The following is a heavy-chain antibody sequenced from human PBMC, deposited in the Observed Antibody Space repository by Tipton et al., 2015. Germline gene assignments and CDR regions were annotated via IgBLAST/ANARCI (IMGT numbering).Heavy chain of an antibody. V-gene: IGHV4-38-2*02. D-gene: IGHD5-24*01. CDR3: ARDLEHGMDV. CDR1: SDSISSGYY. J-gene: IGHJ6*02. CDR2: IFHSGDT. Sequence: TLSLTCSVSSDSISSGYYWGWIRQPPGKGLEWIGRIFHSGDTNYNPSLKSRVPISLDTSKNHFSLKLNSVTAADTAVYYCARDLEHGMDVWGQGTTFTVSS.